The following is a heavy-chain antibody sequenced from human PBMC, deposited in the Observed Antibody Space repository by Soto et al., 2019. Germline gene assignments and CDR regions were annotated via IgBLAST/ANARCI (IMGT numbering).Heavy chain of an antibody. CDR3: ARAPTVPGYDFWSGFSAAYFDY. Sequence: SETLSLTCTVSGGSISSGGYYWSWIRQHPGKGLEWIGYIYYSGSTYYNPSLKSRVTISVDTSKNQFSLKLSSVTAADTAVYYCARAPTVPGYDFWSGFSAAYFDYWGQGTLVTVSS. V-gene: IGHV4-31*03. D-gene: IGHD3-3*01. CDR2: IYYSGST. J-gene: IGHJ4*02. CDR1: GGSISSGGYY.